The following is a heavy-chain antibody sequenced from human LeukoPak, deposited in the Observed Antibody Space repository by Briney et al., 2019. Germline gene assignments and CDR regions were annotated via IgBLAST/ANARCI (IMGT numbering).Heavy chain of an antibody. J-gene: IGHJ1*01. V-gene: IGHV4-59*08. Sequence: SETLSLTCTVSGGSISIYYWSWIRQPPGKGLEWIGYIYYSGSTNYNPSLKSRVTISVDTSKNQFSLKLSSVTAADTAVYYCARGVSYYDSSGYYNEYFQHWGQGTLVTVSS. CDR2: IYYSGST. D-gene: IGHD3-22*01. CDR3: ARGVSYYDSSGYYNEYFQH. CDR1: GGSISIYY.